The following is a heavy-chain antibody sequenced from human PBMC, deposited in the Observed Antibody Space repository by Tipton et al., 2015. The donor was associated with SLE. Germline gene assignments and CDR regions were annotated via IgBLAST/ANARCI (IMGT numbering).Heavy chain of an antibody. CDR3: ARDYYGSGSYYQPGAFDI. CDR2: IYHSGST. D-gene: IGHD3-10*01. Sequence: TLSLTCTVSGYSISSGYYWGWIRQPPGKGLEWSGSIYHSGSTYYNPSLQSRVTISVDTSKNQFSLKLSSVTAADTAVYYCARDYYGSGSYYQPGAFDIWGQGTMVTVSS. CDR1: GYSISSGYY. J-gene: IGHJ3*02. V-gene: IGHV4-38-2*02.